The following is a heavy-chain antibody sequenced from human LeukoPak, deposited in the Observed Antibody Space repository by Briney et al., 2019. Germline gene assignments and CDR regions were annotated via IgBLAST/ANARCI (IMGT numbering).Heavy chain of an antibody. CDR2: IYYSGST. CDR3: ASGRPGIPYYYGMDV. Sequence: SETLSLTCTVSGGSISSGGYYWSWIRQHPGKGLEWIGYIYYSGSTNYNPSLKSRVTISVDTSKNQFSLKLSSVTAADSAVYYCASGRPGIPYYYGMDVWGQGTTVTVSS. V-gene: IGHV4-61*08. CDR1: GGSISSGGYY. J-gene: IGHJ6*02. D-gene: IGHD6-13*01.